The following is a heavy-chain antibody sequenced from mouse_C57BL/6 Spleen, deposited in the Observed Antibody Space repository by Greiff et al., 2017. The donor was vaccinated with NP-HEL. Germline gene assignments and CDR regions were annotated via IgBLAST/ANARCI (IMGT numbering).Heavy chain of an antibody. D-gene: IGHD1-1*01. CDR2: LASSDSET. V-gene: IGHV1-52*01. J-gene: IGHJ4*01. CDR1: GYTFTSYW. Sequence: QVQLQQPGAELVRPGSSVKLSCKASGYTFTSYWMHWVKQRPIQGLEWIGNLASSDSETHYNQKFKDKATLTVDKSSSTAYMQLSSLTSEDSAVYYCARDYYGSSHYAMDYWGQGTSVTVSS. CDR3: ARDYYGSSHYAMDY.